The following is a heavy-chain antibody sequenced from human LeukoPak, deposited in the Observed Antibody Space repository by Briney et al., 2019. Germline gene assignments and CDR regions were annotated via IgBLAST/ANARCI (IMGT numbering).Heavy chain of an antibody. J-gene: IGHJ6*02. V-gene: IGHV3-30*04. CDR2: ISYDGSNK. CDR1: GFTFSSYA. Sequence: GSLRLSCAASGFTFSSYAMHWVRQAPGKGLEWVAVISYDGSNKYYADSVKGQFTISRDNSKNTLYLQMNSLRAEDTAVYYCANYVASYGMDVWGQGTTVTVSS. CDR3: ANYVASYGMDV. D-gene: IGHD3-16*01.